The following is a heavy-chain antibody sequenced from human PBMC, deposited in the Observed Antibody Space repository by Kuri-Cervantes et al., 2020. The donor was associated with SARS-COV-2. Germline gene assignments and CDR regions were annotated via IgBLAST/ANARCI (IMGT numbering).Heavy chain of an antibody. J-gene: IGHJ4*02. CDR3: TTVRFGELLQYYFDY. V-gene: IGHV3-15*01. CDR1: GFTFSNAW. CDR2: IKSKTDGGTT. D-gene: IGHD3-10*01. Sequence: GESLKISCAASGFTFSNAWMSWVRQAPGKGLEWVGRIKSKTDGGTTDYAAPVKGRFTISRDDSKTTLYLQMNSLKTEDTAVYYCTTVRFGELLQYYFDYWGQGTLVTVSS.